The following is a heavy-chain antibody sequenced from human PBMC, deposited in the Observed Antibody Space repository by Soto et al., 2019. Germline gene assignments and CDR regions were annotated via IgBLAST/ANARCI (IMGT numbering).Heavy chain of an antibody. V-gene: IGHV4-59*08. CDR2: IYYSGST. CDR1: GGSISSYY. Sequence: QVQLQESGPGLVKPSETLSLTCTVSGGSISSYYWSWIRQPPGKGLEWIGYIYYSGSTNYNPSLKSRVTISVDTSKNQFSLKLSSVTAADTAVYYCARLYSSRWYWDLPDYWGQGTLVTVSS. J-gene: IGHJ4*02. CDR3: ARLYSSRWYWDLPDY. D-gene: IGHD6-19*01.